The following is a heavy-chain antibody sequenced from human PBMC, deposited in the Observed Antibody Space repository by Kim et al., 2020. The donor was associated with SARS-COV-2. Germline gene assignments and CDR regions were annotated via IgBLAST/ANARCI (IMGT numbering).Heavy chain of an antibody. CDR3: ARDGGPLNYYDDAYFDY. V-gene: IGHV3-30*07. D-gene: IGHD3-22*01. Sequence: VRDRFTISRDNSKNTLYLDMNSLRSDDTAVYYCARDGGPLNYYDDAYFDYWGQGTLVTVSS. J-gene: IGHJ4*02.